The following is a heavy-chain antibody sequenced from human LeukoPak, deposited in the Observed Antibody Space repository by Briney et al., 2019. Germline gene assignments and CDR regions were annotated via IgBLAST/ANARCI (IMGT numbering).Heavy chain of an antibody. CDR1: GFTFSSYD. CDR2: IGTGGDT. Sequence: GGSLRLSCAASGFTFSSYDMHWVRQGKGKGLEWVSAIGTGGDTHYAGSVKGRFTISRENAKNSLYLQMNSLRAGDTAVYYCARRLTYYYGSGTVNDAFDIWGQGTMVTVSS. CDR3: ARRLTYYYGSGTVNDAFDI. D-gene: IGHD3-10*01. V-gene: IGHV3-13*04. J-gene: IGHJ3*02.